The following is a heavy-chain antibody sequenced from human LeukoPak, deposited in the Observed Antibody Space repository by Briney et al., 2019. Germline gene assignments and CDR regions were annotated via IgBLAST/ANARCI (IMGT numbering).Heavy chain of an antibody. CDR1: GGSISSSSYY. Sequence: PSETLSLTCTVSGGSISSSSYYWGWIRQPPGTGLEWIGSIYYSGSTYYNPSLKSRVTISVDTSKNQFSLKLSSVTAADTAVYYCASPSGSHDYWGQGTLVTVSS. J-gene: IGHJ4*02. V-gene: IGHV4-39*07. D-gene: IGHD3-10*01. CDR3: ASPSGSHDY. CDR2: IYYSGST.